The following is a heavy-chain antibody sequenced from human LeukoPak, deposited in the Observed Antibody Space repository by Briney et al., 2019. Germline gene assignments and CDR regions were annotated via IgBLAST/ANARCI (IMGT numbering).Heavy chain of an antibody. Sequence: GGSLTLSCAASGFSFSTYDMHWVRQAPGKGLQWVAFIRSDGGNEHSADSVKGRFTISRDNSKNTLYLQMNSLRPEDTAMYYCAKGGYGSGSPTYHDYWGQGTLVTVSS. V-gene: IGHV3-30*02. CDR1: GFSFSTYD. D-gene: IGHD3-10*01. CDR3: AKGGYGSGSPTYHDY. J-gene: IGHJ4*02. CDR2: IRSDGGNE.